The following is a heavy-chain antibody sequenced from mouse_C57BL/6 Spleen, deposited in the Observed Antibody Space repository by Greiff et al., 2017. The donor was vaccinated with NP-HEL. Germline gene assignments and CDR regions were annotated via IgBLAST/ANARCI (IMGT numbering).Heavy chain of an antibody. Sequence: EVQLVESGGGLVQPKGSLKLSCAASGFTFTTYAMHWVRQAPGKGLEWVARIRSKSSNYATYYADSVKDRFTISRDDSQSMLYLQMHNLKTGETAMCYCVGGDYYGSSYGRWGQGTTLTVSS. V-gene: IGHV10-3*01. J-gene: IGHJ2*01. CDR3: VGGDYYGSSYGR. CDR1: GFTFTTYA. D-gene: IGHD1-1*01. CDR2: IRSKSSNYAT.